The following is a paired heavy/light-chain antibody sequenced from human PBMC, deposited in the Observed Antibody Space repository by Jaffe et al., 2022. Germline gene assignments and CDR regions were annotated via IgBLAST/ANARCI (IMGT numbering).Heavy chain of an antibody. J-gene: IGHJ4*02. V-gene: IGHV4-39*01. D-gene: IGHD4-17*01. CDR3: ARHVIVHDYGDYESGFEVRIYFDY. CDR1: GGSISSSSYY. Sequence: QLQLQESGPGLVKPSETLSLTCTVSGGSISSSSYYWGWIRQPPGKGLEWIGSIYYSGSTYYNPSLKSRVTISVDTSKNQFSLKLSSVTAADTAVYYCARHVIVHDYGDYESGFEVRIYFDYWGQGTLVTVSS. CDR2: IYYSGST.
Light chain of an antibody. J-gene: IGKJ2*01. V-gene: IGKV2-29*02. CDR3: MQGIHLPPT. Sequence: DIVMTQTPLSLSVTPGQPASISCKSSQSLLHSDGKTYLYWYLQKPGQSPQLLIYEVSSRFSGVPDRFSGSGSGTDFTLKISRVEAEDVGVYYCMQGIHLPPTFGQGTKLEIK. CDR1: QSLLHSDGKTY. CDR2: EVS.